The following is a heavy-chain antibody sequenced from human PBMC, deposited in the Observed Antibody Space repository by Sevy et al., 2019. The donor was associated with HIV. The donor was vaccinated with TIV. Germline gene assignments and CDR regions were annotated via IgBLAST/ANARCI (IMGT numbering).Heavy chain of an antibody. Sequence: GGSLRLSCAASGFTFSNYVMHWVRQAPGKGLEWVTFIAFYGNDEDYADSVKGRFTISGDNSKNRLYLQMNSLRPEDTAVYYCARSVLAVAGSYGMDVWGQGTTVTVSS. CDR1: GFTFSNYV. D-gene: IGHD6-19*01. CDR2: IAFYGNDE. J-gene: IGHJ6*02. V-gene: IGHV3-30*04. CDR3: ARSVLAVAGSYGMDV.